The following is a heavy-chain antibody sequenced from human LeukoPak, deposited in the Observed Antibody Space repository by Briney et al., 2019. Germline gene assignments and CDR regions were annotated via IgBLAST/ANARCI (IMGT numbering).Heavy chain of an antibody. CDR3: ARDRSQRAYSYGPDGE. CDR2: ISYDGSNK. D-gene: IGHD5-18*01. CDR1: GFTFSSYA. V-gene: IGHV3-30*01. Sequence: PGGSLRLSCAASGFTFSSYAIHWVRQAPGKGLEWVAVISYDGSNKYYADSVKGRLTISRDNSKNTLYLQINSPRGEDTAVYYCARDRSQRAYSYGPDGEWGQGTLVTVSS. J-gene: IGHJ4*02.